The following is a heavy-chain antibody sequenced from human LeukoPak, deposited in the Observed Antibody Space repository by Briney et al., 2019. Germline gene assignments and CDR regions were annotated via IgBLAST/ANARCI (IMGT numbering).Heavy chain of an antibody. CDR2: IKQDGSEK. D-gene: IGHD3-22*01. CDR1: GFTFSSYW. Sequence: GGSLRLSCAASGFTFSSYWMSWVRQAPGKGLEWVANIKQDGSEKYYVDSVKGRFTISRDNAKNSLFLQMNSLRAEDTAVYYCARHYYESSGYYLDYWGQGTLVTVSS. J-gene: IGHJ4*02. CDR3: ARHYYESSGYYLDY. V-gene: IGHV3-7*01.